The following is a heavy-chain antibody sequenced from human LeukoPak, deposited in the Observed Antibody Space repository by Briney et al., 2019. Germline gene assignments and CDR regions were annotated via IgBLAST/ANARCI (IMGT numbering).Heavy chain of an antibody. V-gene: IGHV3-23*01. D-gene: IGHD6-19*01. Sequence: GGSLRLSRAASGFTFSSYAMSWVRQAPGKGLEWVSTISGGGDSAYYADSVKGRFTISRDNSRNTLYLQMNSLRAEDTAVYYCAKDLSSGWYVSDYWGQGTLVTVSS. CDR1: GFTFSSYA. CDR3: AKDLSSGWYVSDY. CDR2: ISGGGDSA. J-gene: IGHJ4*02.